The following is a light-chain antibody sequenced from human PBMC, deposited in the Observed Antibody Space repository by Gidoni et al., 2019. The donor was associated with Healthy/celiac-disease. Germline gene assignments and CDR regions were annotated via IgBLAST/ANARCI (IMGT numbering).Light chain of an antibody. V-gene: IGKV3-11*01. CDR3: RQRSNWPPLT. Sequence: EIVFTQSPATLSLSPGERATLSCRASQSVSSYLAWYQQKPGQPPRLLIYDASNRTAAIPARFSGSGSGTDFTLTISSLVPEDFAVYYCRQRSNWPPLTFGGGTKVEIK. J-gene: IGKJ4*01. CDR1: QSVSSY. CDR2: DAS.